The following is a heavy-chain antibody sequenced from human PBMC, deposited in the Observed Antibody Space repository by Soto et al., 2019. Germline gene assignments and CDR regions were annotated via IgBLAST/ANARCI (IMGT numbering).Heavy chain of an antibody. CDR2: INSDGSST. J-gene: IGHJ4*02. CDR1: GFTFSSYW. Sequence: GGSLRLSCAASGFTFSSYWRHWVRQAPGKGLVWVSRINSDGSSTSYADSVKGRFTISRDNARNSLYLQMNSVRAEDTAVYYYARVPGTARWWDFWGQGILVTVSS. D-gene: IGHD2-15*01. CDR3: ARVPGTARWWDF. V-gene: IGHV3-74*01.